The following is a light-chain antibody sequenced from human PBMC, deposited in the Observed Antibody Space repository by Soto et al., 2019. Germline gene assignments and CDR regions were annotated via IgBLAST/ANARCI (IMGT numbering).Light chain of an antibody. CDR3: QKYDSLPFT. CDR1: QAISNY. J-gene: IGKJ3*01. CDR2: AAS. Sequence: DIQMTQSPSSLSASVGDSVTITCRASQAISNYLAWFQQKPGKPPKLLIYAASTLESGVPSRFSGGRSGTDFTLTISSLQPEDFATFYCQKYDSLPFTFGPGTKVDLK. V-gene: IGKV1-27*01.